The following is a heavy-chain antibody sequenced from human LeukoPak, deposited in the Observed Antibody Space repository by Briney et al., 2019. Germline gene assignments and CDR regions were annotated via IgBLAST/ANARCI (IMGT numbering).Heavy chain of an antibody. V-gene: IGHV4-59*01. D-gene: IGHD6-13*01. CDR1: GGSISSYY. Sequence: SETLSLTCTVSGGSISSYYWSWIRQPPGKGLEWIGYIYYSGSTNYNPSLKSRVTISVDTSKNQFSLKVSSVTAADTAVYYCARDETTGYSSSWFDPWGQGTLVTVSS. J-gene: IGHJ5*02. CDR3: ARDETTGYSSSWFDP. CDR2: IYYSGST.